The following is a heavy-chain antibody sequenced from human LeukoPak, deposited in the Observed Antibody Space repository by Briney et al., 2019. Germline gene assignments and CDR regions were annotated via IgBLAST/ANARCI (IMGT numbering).Heavy chain of an antibody. CDR1: GFTFSSYE. J-gene: IGHJ4*02. V-gene: IGHV3-48*03. D-gene: IGHD6-19*01. CDR2: ISSSSSTI. Sequence: GGSLRLSCAASGFTFSSYEMNWVRQAPGKGLEWVSYISSSSSTIYYADSVKGRFTISRDNAKNSLYLQMNSLRAEDTAVYYCARDVGGWYFGYWGQGTLVTVSS. CDR3: ARDVGGWYFGY.